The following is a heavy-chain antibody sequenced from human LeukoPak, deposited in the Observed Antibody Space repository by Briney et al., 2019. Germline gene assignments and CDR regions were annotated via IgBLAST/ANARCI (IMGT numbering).Heavy chain of an antibody. CDR1: GYTFTGYY. CDR3: ARDENYYYDSSGL. CDR2: INPNSGGT. V-gene: IGHV1-2*02. Sequence: ASVKVSCKASGYTFTGYYMHWVRPAPGQGLEWMGWINPNSGGTNYAQKFQGRVTMTRDTSISTAYMELSRLRSDDTAVYYCARDENYYYDSSGLWGQGTLVTVSS. D-gene: IGHD3-22*01. J-gene: IGHJ4*02.